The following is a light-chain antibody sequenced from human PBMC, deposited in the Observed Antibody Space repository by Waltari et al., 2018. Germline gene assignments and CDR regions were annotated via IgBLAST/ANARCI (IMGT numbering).Light chain of an antibody. Sequence: QLVLTQSPSASASLGASVKLTCTLSSGHSNYAIAWHQQQPEKGPRYLMKLNSDGTHNKGDRFPDPFSGSSSGAERYPTLSSLPSGDEAEYYLPDWGTGIRVFGGGTKLTVL. CDR1: SGHSNYA. J-gene: IGLJ3*02. CDR2: LNSDGTH. CDR3: PDWGTGIRV. V-gene: IGLV4-69*01.